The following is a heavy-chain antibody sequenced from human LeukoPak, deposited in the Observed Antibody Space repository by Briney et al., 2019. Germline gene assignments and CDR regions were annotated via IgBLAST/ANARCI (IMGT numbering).Heavy chain of an antibody. CDR1: GFTFSSYS. Sequence: GGSLRLSCAASGFTFSSYSMNWVRQAPGKGLEWASSISSSSSYIYYADSVKGRFTISRDNAKNSLYLQMNSLRAEDTAVYYCARDLPYYGSLDVWGQGTTVTVSS. CDR3: ARDLPYYGSLDV. V-gene: IGHV3-21*01. D-gene: IGHD3-10*01. J-gene: IGHJ6*02. CDR2: ISSSSSYI.